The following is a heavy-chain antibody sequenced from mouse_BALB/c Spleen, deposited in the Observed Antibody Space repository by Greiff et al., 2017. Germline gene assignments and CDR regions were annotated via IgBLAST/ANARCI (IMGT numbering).Heavy chain of an antibody. Sequence: VQLQQSGAELVKPGASVKLSCTASGFNIKDTYMHWVKQRPEQGLEWIGRIDPANGNTKYDPKFQGKATITADTSSNTTYLQLISLTSDDTAVYYCAYRYDDVYYAMDYWGQGTSVTVSS. CDR2: IDPANGNT. V-gene: IGHV14-3*02. CDR1: GFNIKDTY. D-gene: IGHD2-12*01. CDR3: AYRYDDVYYAMDY. J-gene: IGHJ4*01.